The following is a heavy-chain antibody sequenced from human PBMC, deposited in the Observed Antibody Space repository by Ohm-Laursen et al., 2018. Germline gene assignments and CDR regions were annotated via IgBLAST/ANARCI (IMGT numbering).Heavy chain of an antibody. CDR2: IYYSGTT. CDR3: ASHNFDSSGYYSPPRY. D-gene: IGHD3-22*01. Sequence: GTLSLTCTVSGGSISSYYWSWIRQPPRKGLEWIGYIYYSGTTNYNPSLLGRVTISLDTSKNQFFLKLSSVTAADTAVYYCASHNFDSSGYYSPPRYWGQGTLVTVSS. J-gene: IGHJ4*02. V-gene: IGHV4-59*08. CDR1: GGSISSYY.